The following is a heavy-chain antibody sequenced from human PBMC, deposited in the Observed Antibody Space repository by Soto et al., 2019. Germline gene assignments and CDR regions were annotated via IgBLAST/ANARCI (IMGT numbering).Heavy chain of an antibody. J-gene: IGHJ5*02. V-gene: IGHV4-59*01. CDR3: ARSYSGTFYGYDT. CDR2: VFYTGST. D-gene: IGHD1-26*01. CDR1: GGSISSYR. Sequence: NPSETLSLTCTVSGGSISSYRWSWIRQSPGKGLEWIGYVFYTGSTKYNPALKRRVTISVDTSKNQFSLKLSSVSAADTGLYYCARSYSGTFYGYDTWGQGILVTVSS.